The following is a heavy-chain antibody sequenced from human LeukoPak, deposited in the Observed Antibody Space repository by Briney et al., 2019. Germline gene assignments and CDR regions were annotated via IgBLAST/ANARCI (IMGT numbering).Heavy chain of an antibody. V-gene: IGHV3-7*01. CDR1: GFTFSDYY. CDR3: ARVCSGGSCRDY. J-gene: IGHJ4*02. Sequence: GGSLRLSCAASGFTFSDYYMSWIRQAPGKGLEWVANIMQDGSEKYYVDSVKGRFTISRDNAKNSLYLQMNSLRAEDTAMYYCARVCSGGSCRDYWGQGTLVTVSS. D-gene: IGHD2-15*01. CDR2: IMQDGSEK.